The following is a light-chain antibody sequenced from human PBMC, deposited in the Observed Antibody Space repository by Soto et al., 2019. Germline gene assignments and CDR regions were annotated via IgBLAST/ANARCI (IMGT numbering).Light chain of an antibody. V-gene: IGKV2-28*01. J-gene: IGKJ1*01. Sequence: DIVITHSPLSLPVTPVEPASISCMSSQILLHRNGYTYLDWYLQKPGQSPQLLIYLGSNRASGVPDRFSGSGSGTDFTLSISSLQPEDFATYYCQQSYDPPWKFGQGTKVDIK. CDR2: LGS. CDR1: QILLHRNGYTY. CDR3: QQSYDPPWK.